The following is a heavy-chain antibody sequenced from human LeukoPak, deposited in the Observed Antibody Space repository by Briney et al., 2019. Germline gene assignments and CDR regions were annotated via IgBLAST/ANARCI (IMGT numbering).Heavy chain of an antibody. D-gene: IGHD5-18*01. Sequence: GGSLRLSCAASGFTFDDYAIHWVRQAPGKGLEWVSGISWNSGSIGYADSVKGRFTISRDNAKNSLCLQMNSLRAEDTALYYCAKERGAIVSRYYFDYWGQGTLVTVSS. J-gene: IGHJ4*02. CDR3: AKERGAIVSRYYFDY. CDR2: ISWNSGSI. V-gene: IGHV3-9*01. CDR1: GFTFDDYA.